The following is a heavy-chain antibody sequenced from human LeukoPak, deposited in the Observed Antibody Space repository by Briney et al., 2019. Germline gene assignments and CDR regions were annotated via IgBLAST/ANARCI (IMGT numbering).Heavy chain of an antibody. V-gene: IGHV4-61*02. CDR2: IYTSGST. J-gene: IGHJ4*02. CDR1: GGSISSGSYY. Sequence: SETLSLTCTVSGGSISSGSYYWSWIRQPAGKGLEWIGRIYTSGSTNYNPSLKSRVTISVDTSKNQFSLKLSSVTAADTAVYYCARASGSYLIDYWGQGTLVTVSS. CDR3: ARASGSYLIDY. D-gene: IGHD1-26*01.